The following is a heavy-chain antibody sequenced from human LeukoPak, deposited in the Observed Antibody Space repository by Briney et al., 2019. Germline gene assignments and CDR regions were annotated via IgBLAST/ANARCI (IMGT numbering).Heavy chain of an antibody. Sequence: GASVKVSCKASGYTFSGYYIHWVRQAPGQGLEWVGIINPSGGSSNYAQKFQGRVTMTRDTSTSTGYMELSSLRSEDTAVYYCARVLCSGGSCYSFFDYWGKETLVTVSS. CDR1: GYTFSGYY. D-gene: IGHD2-15*01. CDR2: INPSGGSS. J-gene: IGHJ4*02. CDR3: ARVLCSGGSCYSFFDY. V-gene: IGHV1-46*01.